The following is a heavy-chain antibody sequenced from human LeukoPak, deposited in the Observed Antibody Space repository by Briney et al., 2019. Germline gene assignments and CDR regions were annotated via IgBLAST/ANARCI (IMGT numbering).Heavy chain of an antibody. CDR3: AKDVVPDSGWDLDH. Sequence: GGSLRLSCATPGFNFSSYEMNLVRQAPGKGLEWVSYISSSGSTIYYADSVKGRFTISRDNAKNSLYLQMNSLRAEDTAIYFCAKDVVPDSGWDLDHWGQGTLVTVSS. J-gene: IGHJ4*02. V-gene: IGHV3-48*03. CDR1: GFNFSSYE. D-gene: IGHD6-19*01. CDR2: ISSSGSTI.